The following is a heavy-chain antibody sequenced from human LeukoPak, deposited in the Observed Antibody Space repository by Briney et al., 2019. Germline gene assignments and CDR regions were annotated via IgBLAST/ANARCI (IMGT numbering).Heavy chain of an antibody. V-gene: IGHV1-2*02. CDR2: INLYNGAT. CDR1: GYSFTVYY. CDR3: ASWAGGNEPVASFDY. Sequence: ASVKVSCKPTGYSFTVYYIFWMRQAPGQGLGCMGWINLYNGATKYAQRFQSRVTMTRDTSTSTAYMELSRLRSDDTATYYCASWAGGNEPVASFDYWGQGTLVTVSS. J-gene: IGHJ4*02. D-gene: IGHD1-14*01.